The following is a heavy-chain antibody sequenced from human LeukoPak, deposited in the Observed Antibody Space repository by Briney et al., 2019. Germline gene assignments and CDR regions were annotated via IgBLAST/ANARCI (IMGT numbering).Heavy chain of an antibody. CDR2: TYYRSKWYN. CDR1: GDSVSSNSAA. D-gene: IGHD6-6*01. Sequence: SQTLSLTCAISGDSVSSNSAAWNWIRQSPSRGLEWLGRTYYRSKWYNDYAVSVKSRITINPDTSKNQFSLQLNSVTPEDTAVYYCARAHGSSSLAPDGMDVWGQGTTVTVSS. J-gene: IGHJ6*02. V-gene: IGHV6-1*01. CDR3: ARAHGSSSLAPDGMDV.